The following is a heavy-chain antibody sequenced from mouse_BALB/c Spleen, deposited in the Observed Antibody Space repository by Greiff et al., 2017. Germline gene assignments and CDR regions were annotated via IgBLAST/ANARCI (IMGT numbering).Heavy chain of an antibody. D-gene: IGHD2-14*01. J-gene: IGHJ4*01. Sequence: DVQLVESGGGLVQPGGSLKLSCAASGFTFSSYGMSWVRQTPDKRLELVATINSNGGSTYYPDSVKGRFTISRDNAKNTLYLQMSSLKSEDTAMYYCARDWYDAMDYWGQGTSVTVSS. CDR1: GFTFSSYG. V-gene: IGHV5-6-3*01. CDR2: INSNGGST. CDR3: ARDWYDAMDY.